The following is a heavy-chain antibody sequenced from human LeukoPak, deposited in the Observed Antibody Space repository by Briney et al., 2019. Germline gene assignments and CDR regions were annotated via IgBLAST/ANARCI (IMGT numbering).Heavy chain of an antibody. CDR1: GGSFSGYY. CDR2: INHSGST. CDR3: ASYGSGSYYNGMFDY. Sequence: PSETLSLTCAVYGGSFSGYYWSWIRQPPGKGLEWIGEINHSGSTNYNPSLKSRVTISVDTSKNQFSLKLSSVTAADTAVYYCASYGSGSYYNGMFDYWGQGTLVTVSS. V-gene: IGHV4-34*01. J-gene: IGHJ4*02. D-gene: IGHD3-10*01.